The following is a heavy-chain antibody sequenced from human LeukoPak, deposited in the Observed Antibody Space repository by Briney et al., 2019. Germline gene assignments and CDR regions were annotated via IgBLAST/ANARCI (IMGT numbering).Heavy chain of an antibody. CDR2: IYYSGST. CDR3: ARSLYYYDSSGYWHY. J-gene: IGHJ4*02. Sequence: SETLSLTCTVSGGSISSYYWSWTRQPPGKGLEWIGYIYYSGSTNYNPSLKSRVTISVDTSKNQFSLKLSSVTAADTAVYYCARSLYYYDSSGYWHYWGQGTLVTVSS. D-gene: IGHD3-22*01. CDR1: GGSISSYY. V-gene: IGHV4-59*12.